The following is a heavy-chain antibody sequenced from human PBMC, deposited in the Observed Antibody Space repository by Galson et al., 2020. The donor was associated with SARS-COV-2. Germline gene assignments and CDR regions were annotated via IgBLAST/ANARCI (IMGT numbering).Heavy chain of an antibody. J-gene: IGHJ4*02. D-gene: IGHD2-8*01. CDR2: IYHSGTT. V-gene: IGHV4-38-2*02. Sequence: SETLSLTCTVSGYSISSGYFWAWIRQTPGEGLEWMGSIYHSGTTFYNPSLQSRLPISVDTSENQFSLKLDSVTAADTAVYYCTTYSLMVISPTPLRADYWGQGTLVTVPS. CDR3: TTYSLMVISPTPLRADY. CDR1: GYSISSGYF.